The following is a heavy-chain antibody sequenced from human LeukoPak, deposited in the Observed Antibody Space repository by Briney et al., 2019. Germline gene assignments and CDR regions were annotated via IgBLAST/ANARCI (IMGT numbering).Heavy chain of an antibody. CDR1: GFTFSGYG. Sequence: PGGSLRLSCAASGFTFSGYGMHWVRQAPGKGLEWVAVISYDGSNKYYADSVKGRFTISRDNSKNTLYLQMNSLRAEDTAVYYCAKDWDYYDILTGPDYWGQGTLVTVSS. D-gene: IGHD3-9*01. J-gene: IGHJ4*02. V-gene: IGHV3-30*18. CDR3: AKDWDYYDILTGPDY. CDR2: ISYDGSNK.